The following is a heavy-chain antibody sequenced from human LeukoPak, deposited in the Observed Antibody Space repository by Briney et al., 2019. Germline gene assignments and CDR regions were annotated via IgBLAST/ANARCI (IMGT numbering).Heavy chain of an antibody. CDR1: GYTFTSYD. CDR2: IRAYNGNT. Sequence: ASVKVSCKASGYTFTSYDINWVRQDTGQGLEWMGWIRAYNGNTNYAQKLQGRVTMTTDTSTSTAYMELRSLRSDDTAVYYCARAGWYYDFWSGYKPVEYYFDYWGQGTLVTVSS. J-gene: IGHJ4*02. CDR3: ARAGWYYDFWSGYKPVEYYFDY. V-gene: IGHV1-18*01. D-gene: IGHD3-3*01.